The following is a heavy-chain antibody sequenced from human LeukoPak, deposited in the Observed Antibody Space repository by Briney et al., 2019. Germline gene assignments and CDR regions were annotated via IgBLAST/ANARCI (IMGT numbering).Heavy chain of an antibody. J-gene: IGHJ3*02. CDR3: TTRGDSGAYDAFDI. CDR1: GFTFSNAW. CDR2: IKSKTDGGTT. Sequence: GGSLRLSCAASGFTFSNAWMSWVRQAPGKGLEWVGRIKSKTDGGTTDYAAPVKGRFTISRDDSKNTLYLQMNSLKTEDTAVYYCTTRGDSGAYDAFDIWGQGTMVTVSS. D-gene: IGHD1-26*01. V-gene: IGHV3-15*01.